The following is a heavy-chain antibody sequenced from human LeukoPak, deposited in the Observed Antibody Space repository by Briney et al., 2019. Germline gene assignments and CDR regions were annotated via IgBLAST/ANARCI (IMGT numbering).Heavy chain of an antibody. V-gene: IGHV3-23*01. CDR3: AKIEVIQYQPRYFFDY. Sequence: GGSLRLSCAASGFTFSSYAVSWVRQAPGKGLEWVSAISDSGGSTYYADSVKGRFTISRDNSKYTLYLHMTSLRVEDTAVYYCAKIEVIQYQPRYFFDYWGQGTLVTVSS. CDR2: ISDSGGST. CDR1: GFTFSSYA. D-gene: IGHD4-11*01. J-gene: IGHJ4*02.